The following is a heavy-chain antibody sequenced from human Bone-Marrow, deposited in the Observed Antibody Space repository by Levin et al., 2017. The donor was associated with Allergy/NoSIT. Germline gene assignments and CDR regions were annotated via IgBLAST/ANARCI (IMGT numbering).Heavy chain of an antibody. J-gene: IGHJ4*02. Sequence: SETLSLTCTVSGASISSGSYYWTWIRQPAGKGLEWIGRIHTRGSTNYNSSLRSRVTMSLDTSKNQFSLNLTSVTAADKATYYCSRISRTWGDPNPTDWGQGTLVIVSS. V-gene: IGHV4-61*02. CDR1: GASISSGSYY. D-gene: IGHD1-14*01. CDR2: IHTRGST. CDR3: SRISRTWGDPNPTD.